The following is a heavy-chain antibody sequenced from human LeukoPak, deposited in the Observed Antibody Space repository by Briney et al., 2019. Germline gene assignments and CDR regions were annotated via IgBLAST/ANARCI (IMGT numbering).Heavy chain of an antibody. J-gene: IGHJ4*02. CDR2: IIPILGIA. D-gene: IGHD3-10*01. CDR1: GGTLSSYA. Sequence: SVKVSCKASGGTLSSYAISWVRQAPGQGLEWMGRIIPILGIANYAQKFQGRVTITADKSTSTAYMELSSLRSEDTAVYYCARDDPDITMVRGVIAPFDYWGQGTLVTVSS. V-gene: IGHV1-69*04. CDR3: ARDDPDITMVRGVIAPFDY.